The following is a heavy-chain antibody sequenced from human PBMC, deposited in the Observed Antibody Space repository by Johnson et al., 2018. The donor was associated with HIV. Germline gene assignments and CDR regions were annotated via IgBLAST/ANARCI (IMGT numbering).Heavy chain of an antibody. CDR3: VRDFGSSGWYDSLVTDM. Sequence: QVQLVESGGGVVRPGGSLRLSCAASGFTFSSYAMHWVRQAPGKGLEWVAVISYDGSNKYYADSVQGRFTISRDDSKDTLYLQMDSLRAEDSAVYYCVRDFGSSGWYDSLVTDMWGQGTMVTVST. V-gene: IGHV3-30*04. D-gene: IGHD6-19*01. CDR1: GFTFSSYA. J-gene: IGHJ3*02. CDR2: ISYDGSNK.